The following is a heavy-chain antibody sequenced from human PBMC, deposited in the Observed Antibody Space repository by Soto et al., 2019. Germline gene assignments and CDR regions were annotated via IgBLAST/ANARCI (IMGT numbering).Heavy chain of an antibody. CDR1: GFTFNSYA. Sequence: EVQLLESGGGLVQPGGSMRLSCAASGFTFNSYAMSWVRQAPGKGLEWVSAISGSGGSTYYADSVKGRFTISRDNSKNTLYLQMNSLRAEDTAVYYCAKDPLGQWLGNYGMDVWGQGTTVTVSS. CDR2: ISGSGGST. CDR3: AKDPLGQWLGNYGMDV. D-gene: IGHD6-19*01. V-gene: IGHV3-23*01. J-gene: IGHJ6*02.